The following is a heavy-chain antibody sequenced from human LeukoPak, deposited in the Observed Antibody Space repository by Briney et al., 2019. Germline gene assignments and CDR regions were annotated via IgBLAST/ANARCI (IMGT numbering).Heavy chain of an antibody. J-gene: IGHJ4*02. CDR2: IYYSGST. D-gene: IGHD5-12*01. CDR3: ARMGGYSGYATH. Sequence: SETLSLTCTVSGGSISSHYWSWIRQPPGKGLEWIGYIYYSGSTNYNPSLKSRVTISVDTSKNQSSLKLSSVTAADTAVYYCARMGGYSGYATHWGQGALVTVSS. CDR1: GGSISSHY. V-gene: IGHV4-59*08.